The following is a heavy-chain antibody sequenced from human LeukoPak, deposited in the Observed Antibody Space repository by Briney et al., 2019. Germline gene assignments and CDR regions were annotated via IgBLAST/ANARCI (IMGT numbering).Heavy chain of an antibody. J-gene: IGHJ5*02. D-gene: IGHD2-2*01. CDR2: MDYSGST. CDR1: GGSISSSNYY. V-gene: IGHV4-39*02. Sequence: PSETLSLTCTVSGGSISSSNYYWGWIRQPPGKGLDWIGSMDYSGSTYYNPSLKSRVTISVDTSKNQFSLKLSSVTAADTAVYYCAREGVVVPAAPRRFDPWGQGTLVTVSS. CDR3: AREGVVVPAAPRRFDP.